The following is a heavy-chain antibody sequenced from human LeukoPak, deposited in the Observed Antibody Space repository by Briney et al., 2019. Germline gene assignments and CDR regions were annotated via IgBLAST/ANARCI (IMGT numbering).Heavy chain of an antibody. CDR3: ARDGPLELEHYFDY. CDR1: GFTFSSYG. D-gene: IGHD1-7*01. CDR2: IRYDGSNK. V-gene: IGHV3-30*02. J-gene: IGHJ4*02. Sequence: GGSLRLSCAASGFTFSSYGMHWVRQAPGKGLEWVAFIRYDGSNKYYADSVKGRFTISRDNSKNTLYLQMNSLRAEDTAVYYCARDGPLELEHYFDYWGQGTLVTVSS.